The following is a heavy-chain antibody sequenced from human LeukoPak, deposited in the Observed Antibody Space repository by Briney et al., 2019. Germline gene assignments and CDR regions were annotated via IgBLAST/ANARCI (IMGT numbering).Heavy chain of an antibody. CDR2: ISGSGEST. Sequence: PGGSLRLSCAASGFTFSSYSMSWVRQAPGKGLEWVSDISGSGESTHYADSVKGRFTISRDNSKNTLYLQMSSLRGEDTAVYYCARDLMGIAYRGAFYYWGQGTLVTVSS. CDR1: GFTFSSYS. V-gene: IGHV3-23*01. J-gene: IGHJ4*02. CDR3: ARDLMGIAYRGAFYY. D-gene: IGHD6-13*01.